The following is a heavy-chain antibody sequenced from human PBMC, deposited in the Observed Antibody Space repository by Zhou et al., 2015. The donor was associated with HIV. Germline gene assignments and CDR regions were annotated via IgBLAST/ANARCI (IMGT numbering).Heavy chain of an antibody. Sequence: QVQLVQSGAEVKKPGSSVKVSCKASGGTFSSYTISWVRQAPGQGLEWMGWINTNTGNPTYAQGFTGRFVFSLDTSVSTAYLQISSLKAEDTAVYYCAQRDCSSTSCYGDFYYYYYMDVWGKGTTVTVSS. CDR3: AQRDCSSTSCYGDFYYYYYMDV. V-gene: IGHV7-4-1*02. J-gene: IGHJ6*03. CDR2: INTNTGNP. D-gene: IGHD2-2*01. CDR1: GGTFSSYT.